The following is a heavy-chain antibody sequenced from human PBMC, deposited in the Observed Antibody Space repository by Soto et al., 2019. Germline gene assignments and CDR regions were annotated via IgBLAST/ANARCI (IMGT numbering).Heavy chain of an antibody. J-gene: IGHJ5*02. CDR1: GFTFRKHA. CDR3: AKNSGWFNT. Sequence: GGSLRLSCAASGFTFRKHAMNWVRQAPGKGLEWVSSISDSGATTYYADSVKGRFTISRDNSINTVFLQMNSLRADDTALYFCAKNSGWFNTWGQGALVTVSS. V-gene: IGHV3-23*01. D-gene: IGHD3-10*01. CDR2: ISDSGATT.